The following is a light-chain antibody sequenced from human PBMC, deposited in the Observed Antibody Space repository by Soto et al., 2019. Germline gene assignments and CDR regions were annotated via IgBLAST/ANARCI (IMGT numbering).Light chain of an antibody. CDR2: GAS. Sequence: EIVLTQSPGTLSLSPGERATLSRRASQSVSSSYLGWYQQKPGQAPRLLIYGASSRATGIPDRFSGSGSGTDFTLTISRLEPEDFAVYYCQQYGSSPFDFGGGTKVEIK. CDR1: QSVSSSY. J-gene: IGKJ4*01. CDR3: QQYGSSPFD. V-gene: IGKV3-20*01.